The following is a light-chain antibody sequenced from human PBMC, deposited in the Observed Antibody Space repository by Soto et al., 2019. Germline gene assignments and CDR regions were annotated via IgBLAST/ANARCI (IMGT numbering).Light chain of an antibody. J-gene: IGLJ2*01. Sequence: QSVLTQPPSASGSPGQSVTISCTGASSDVGGYNFVSWYQHHPGKAPRLMIYDVTQRPSGVPDRFSGSKSGNTASLTVSGLQVDDEAYYYCCSYAGSSSPVAFGGGTKLTVL. V-gene: IGLV2-8*01. CDR3: CSYAGSSSPVA. CDR2: DVT. CDR1: SSDVGGYNF.